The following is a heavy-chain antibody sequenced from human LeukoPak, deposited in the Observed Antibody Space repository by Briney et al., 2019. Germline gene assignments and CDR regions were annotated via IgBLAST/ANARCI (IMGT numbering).Heavy chain of an antibody. D-gene: IGHD3-9*01. CDR1: GFTFSSYA. J-gene: IGHJ4*02. CDR3: AKDLAQYYDILTGYPNAFDY. CDR2: ISGSGGST. V-gene: IGHV3-23*01. Sequence: GGSLRLSCAASGFTFSSYAMSWVRQAPGKGLEWVSAISGSGGSTYYADSVKGRFTISRDNSKNTLYLQMNSLRAEDTAVYYCAKDLAQYYDILTGYPNAFDYWGQGTLVTVSS.